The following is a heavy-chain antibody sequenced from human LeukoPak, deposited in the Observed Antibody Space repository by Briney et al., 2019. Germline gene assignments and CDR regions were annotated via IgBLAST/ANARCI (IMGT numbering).Heavy chain of an antibody. CDR2: IYYSGST. Sequence: PSQTLSLTCTVSGGSISSGYYYWSWIRQPPGKVLEWIGNIYYSGSTYYNPSLKSRVTISVDTSKNQFSLKLSSVTAADTAVYYCARNSPRGYAHAFDIWGQGTMVTVSS. V-gene: IGHV4-30-4*08. D-gene: IGHD5-12*01. CDR3: ARNSPRGYAHAFDI. CDR1: GGSISSGYYY. J-gene: IGHJ3*02.